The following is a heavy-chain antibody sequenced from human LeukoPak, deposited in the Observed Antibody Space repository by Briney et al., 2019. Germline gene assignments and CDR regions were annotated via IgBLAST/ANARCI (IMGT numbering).Heavy chain of an antibody. J-gene: IGHJ4*02. CDR1: GYSFTRKW. D-gene: IGHD2-15*01. CDR3: AREDCSGGSCYLGY. Sequence: GESLKISCQGSGYSFTRKWIGWVRQLPGKGLEWVANINQDGTEKYYVDSVKGRFTISRDNAENSLDLQMNSLRAEDTAVYYCAREDCSGGSCYLGYWGQGTLVTVSS. CDR2: INQDGTEK. V-gene: IGHV3-7*01.